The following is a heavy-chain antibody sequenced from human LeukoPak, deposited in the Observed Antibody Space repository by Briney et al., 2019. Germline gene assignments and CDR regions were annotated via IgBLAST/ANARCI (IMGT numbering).Heavy chain of an antibody. V-gene: IGHV3-23*01. CDR1: GFTFSSYA. D-gene: IGHD2-21*02. CDR2: ISASGGST. J-gene: IGHJ3*02. CDR3: AKRQRDFNAFDI. Sequence: GGSLRLSCAASGFTFSSYAMTWFRQAPGKGLEWVSAISASGGSTYYADSVKGRFTISRDNSKNTLYLQMNSLRVEDTAVYYCAKRQRDFNAFDIWGQGTMVTVSS.